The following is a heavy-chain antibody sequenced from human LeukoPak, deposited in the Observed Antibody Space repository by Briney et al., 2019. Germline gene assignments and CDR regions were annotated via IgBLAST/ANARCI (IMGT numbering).Heavy chain of an antibody. J-gene: IGHJ5*02. CDR2: IIPIFGTT. V-gene: IGHV1-69*13. D-gene: IGHD6-6*01. CDR1: GGTFSSYA. Sequence: GASVKASCKASGGTFSSYAISWVRQAPGQGLEWMGGIIPIFGTTNYAQKFQGRVTITADESTSTAYMELSSLRSEDTAVYYCARDRIAARPDWFDPWGQGTLATVSS. CDR3: ARDRIAARPDWFDP.